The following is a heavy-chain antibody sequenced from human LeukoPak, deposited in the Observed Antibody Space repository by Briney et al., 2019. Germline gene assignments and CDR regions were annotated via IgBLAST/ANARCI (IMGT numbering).Heavy chain of an antibody. CDR1: GFTFSSYS. V-gene: IGHV3-21*01. Sequence: PGGSLRLSCAVSGFTFSSYSMNWVRQAPGKGLEWVSSISSSSSYIYYADSVKGRFTISGDNAKNSLYLQMNSLRAEDTAVYYCARDTPQVVFRGVTHYYYYMDVWGKGTTVTVSS. CDR2: ISSSSSYI. J-gene: IGHJ6*03. D-gene: IGHD3-10*01. CDR3: ARDTPQVVFRGVTHYYYYMDV.